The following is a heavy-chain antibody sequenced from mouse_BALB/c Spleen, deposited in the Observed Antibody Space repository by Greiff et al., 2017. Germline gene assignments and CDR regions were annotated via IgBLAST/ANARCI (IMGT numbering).Heavy chain of an antibody. D-gene: IGHD1-1*01. CDR1: GFSLTSYG. CDR2: IWRGGST. J-gene: IGHJ3*01. Sequence: QVQLQQSGPGLVQPSQSLSITCTVSGFSLTSYGVHWVRQSPGKGLEWLGVIWRGGSTDYNAAFISRLSISKDNSKSQVFFKMNSLQANDTAIYYCARTSPYGGFAYWGQGTLVTVAA. CDR3: ARTSPYGGFAY. V-gene: IGHV2-2*02.